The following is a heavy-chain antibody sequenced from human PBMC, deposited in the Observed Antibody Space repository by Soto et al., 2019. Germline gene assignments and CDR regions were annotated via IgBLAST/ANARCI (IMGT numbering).Heavy chain of an antibody. CDR2: IYYTGST. Sequence: SETLSLTCTVSGGSISSTSYYWGWIRQPPGKGLEWIGRIYYTGSTTYNPSLKSRVTMSVDTSKNQFSLRLISVTAADTAVYYCATLWGSKRRLDYWGQGALVTVSS. D-gene: IGHD3-16*01. J-gene: IGHJ4*02. CDR3: ATLWGSKRRLDY. CDR1: GGSISSTSYY. V-gene: IGHV4-39*01.